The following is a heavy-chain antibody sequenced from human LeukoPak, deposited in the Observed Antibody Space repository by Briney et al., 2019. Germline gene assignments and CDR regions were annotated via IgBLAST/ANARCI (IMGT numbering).Heavy chain of an antibody. J-gene: IGHJ4*02. CDR3: ARIIVGATGIDY. CDR1: GFTLRTHW. Sequence: PGGAPRLSCAGSGFTLRTHWMHWGRPAPGEGGVWVSRINTDGSLINYADSVKGRFTMSRDNSKNTLYLQMSSLRAEDTAVYYCARIIVGATGIDYWGQGTLVTVSS. V-gene: IGHV3-74*01. D-gene: IGHD1-26*01. CDR2: INTDGSLI.